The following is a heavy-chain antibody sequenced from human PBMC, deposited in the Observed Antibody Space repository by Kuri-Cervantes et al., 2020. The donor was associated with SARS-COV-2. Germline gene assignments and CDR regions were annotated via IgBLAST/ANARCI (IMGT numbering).Heavy chain of an antibody. CDR3: ALSTVLRMYYFDY. V-gene: IGHV1-3*02. CDR1: GYTFTSYA. J-gene: IGHJ4*02. Sequence: ASVKVSCKASGYTFTSYAMHWVRQAPGQRLEWMGWSNAGNGNTKYSQEFQGRVTITRDTSASTAYMELRSLRSDDTAVYYCALSTVLRMYYFDYWGQGTLVTVSS. D-gene: IGHD3-3*01. CDR2: SNAGNGNT.